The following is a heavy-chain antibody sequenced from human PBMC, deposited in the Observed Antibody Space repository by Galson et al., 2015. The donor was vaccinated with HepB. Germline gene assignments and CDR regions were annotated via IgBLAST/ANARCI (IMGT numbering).Heavy chain of an antibody. D-gene: IGHD6-6*01. J-gene: IGHJ4*02. CDR1: GDSVTSRTHY. V-gene: IGHV4-39*07. CDR2: IFYTGSL. Sequence: ETLSLTCTVSGDSVTSRTHYWAWIRQPPGKGLEWIGNIFYTGSLYYSPSLKSRVIMSLDTSNNQLSLNLRSVTAADTAIYYCASNPARDGADTILDSWGQGKLVTVSS. CDR3: ASNPARDGADTILDS.